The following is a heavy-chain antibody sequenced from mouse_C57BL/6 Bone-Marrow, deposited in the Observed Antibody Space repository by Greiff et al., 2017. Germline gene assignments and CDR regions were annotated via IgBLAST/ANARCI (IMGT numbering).Heavy chain of an antibody. D-gene: IGHD4-1*01. CDR3: ARNWAAWFAY. CDR1: GFTFSSYA. Sequence: EVMLVESGGGLVKPGGSLKLSCAASGFTFSSYAMSWVRQTPEKRLEWVATISDGGSYTYYPDNVKGRFTISRDNAKNNLYLQMSHLKSEDTAMYYCARNWAAWFAYGGQGTLVTVSA. V-gene: IGHV5-4*03. J-gene: IGHJ3*01. CDR2: ISDGGSYT.